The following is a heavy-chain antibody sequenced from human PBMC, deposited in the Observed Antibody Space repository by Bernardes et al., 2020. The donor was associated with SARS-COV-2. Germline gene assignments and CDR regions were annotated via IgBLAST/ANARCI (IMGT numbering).Heavy chain of an antibody. CDR2: ISGNSGSI. Sequence: GGSLRLSCAASGFTFDDYAMHWVRQAPGKGLEWVSGISGNSGSIGYADSVKGRFTISRDNAKNSLYLQMNSLRAEDTALYYCATLRGVSSTSNYYYYGMDVWGQGTTVTVSS. V-gene: IGHV3-9*01. CDR3: ATLRGVSSTSNYYYYGMDV. D-gene: IGHD2-2*01. CDR1: GFTFDDYA. J-gene: IGHJ6*02.